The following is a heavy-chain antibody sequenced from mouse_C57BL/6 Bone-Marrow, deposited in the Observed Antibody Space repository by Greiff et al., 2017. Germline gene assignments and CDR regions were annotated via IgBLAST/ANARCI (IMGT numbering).Heavy chain of an antibody. J-gene: IGHJ2*01. Sequence: QVQLQQPGAELVKPGASVKLSCKASGYTFTSYWMQWVKQRPGQGLEWIGKIDPSDSYTNYNQKFKGKATVTVETSSSTAYMQLSSLTSEASAVYSCARLGDYDDFDYWGQGTTLTVSS. D-gene: IGHD2-4*01. CDR2: IDPSDSYT. V-gene: IGHV1-50*01. CDR3: ARLGDYDDFDY. CDR1: GYTFTSYW.